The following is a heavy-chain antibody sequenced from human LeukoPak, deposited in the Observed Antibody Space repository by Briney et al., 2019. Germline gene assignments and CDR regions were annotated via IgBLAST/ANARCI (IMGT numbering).Heavy chain of an antibody. Sequence: GGSLRLSCAGSGFTFSTYAMSWVRQSPGKGLEWVSLISDSGVSTYYADSVRGRFTISRDNSKNTLYLQMNSLRVEDTAVYYCAKRGYGDCGGYFDYWGQGTLVTVSS. CDR3: AKRGYGDCGGYFDY. CDR2: ISDSGVST. D-gene: IGHD4-17*01. J-gene: IGHJ4*02. CDR1: GFTFSTYA. V-gene: IGHV3-23*01.